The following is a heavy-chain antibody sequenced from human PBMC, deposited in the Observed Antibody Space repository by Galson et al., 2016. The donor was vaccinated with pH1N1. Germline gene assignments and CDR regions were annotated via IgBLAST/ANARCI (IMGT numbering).Heavy chain of an antibody. D-gene: IGHD4/OR15-4a*01. J-gene: IGHJ3*02. CDR2: ISLSSSII. V-gene: IGHV3-48*04. Sequence: SLRLSCAASGFTFSSYSMNWVRQAPGKGLEWVSYISLSSSIIHYADSVKGRFIISRDSAKNSLYLQMNSLRAEDTALYYCAREGLWPGVDAFDIRGQGTMVTVSS. CDR3: AREGLWPGVDAFDI. CDR1: GFTFSSYS.